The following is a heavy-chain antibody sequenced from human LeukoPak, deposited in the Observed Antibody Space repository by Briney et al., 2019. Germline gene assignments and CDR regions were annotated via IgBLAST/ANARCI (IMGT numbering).Heavy chain of an antibody. D-gene: IGHD6-19*01. CDR2: ISAYNGNT. CDR3: ARDGRQWLVGGFDP. J-gene: IGHJ5*02. V-gene: IGHV1-18*01. CDR1: GYTFTGYG. Sequence: ASVKVSCKASGYTFTGYGISWVRQAPGQGLEWMGWISAYNGNTNYAQKLQGRVTMTTDTSTSTAYMELRSLRSDDTAVYYCARDGRQWLVGGFDPWGQGTLVTVSS.